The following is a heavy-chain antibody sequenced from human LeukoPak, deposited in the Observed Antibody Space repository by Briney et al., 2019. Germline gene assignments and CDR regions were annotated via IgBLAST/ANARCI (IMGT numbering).Heavy chain of an antibody. D-gene: IGHD3-9*01. CDR2: IYPGDSDT. J-gene: IGHJ5*02. CDR3: ARATPYCDILTGYYPGWFDP. Sequence: GESLKISCKGSGYSFTSYWIGWVRQMPGKGLEWMGIIYPGDSDTRYSPSFQGQVTISADKSISTAYLQWSSLKASDTAMYYCARATPYCDILTGYYPGWFDPWGQGTLVTVSS. V-gene: IGHV5-51*01. CDR1: GYSFTSYW.